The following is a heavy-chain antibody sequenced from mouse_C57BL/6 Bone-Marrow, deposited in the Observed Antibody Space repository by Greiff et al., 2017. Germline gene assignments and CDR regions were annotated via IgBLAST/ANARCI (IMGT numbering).Heavy chain of an antibody. V-gene: IGHV1-61*01. Sequence: QVQLQQPGAELVRPGSAVKLSCKASGYTFTSYWMDWVKQRPGQGLEWIGNIYPSDSETHYNQKFKDKATLTVDKSSSTAYMQLSSLTSEDSAVYYCASELGFDYWGQGTTLTVSS. CDR1: GYTFTSYW. CDR2: IYPSDSET. D-gene: IGHD4-1*01. J-gene: IGHJ2*01. CDR3: ASELGFDY.